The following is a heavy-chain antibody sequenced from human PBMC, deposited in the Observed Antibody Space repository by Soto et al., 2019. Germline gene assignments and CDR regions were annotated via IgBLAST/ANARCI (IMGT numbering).Heavy chain of an antibody. CDR1: GGSINNHY. V-gene: IGHV4-59*11. Sequence: QVHLQESGPGLVKPSETLSLTCTVSGGSINNHYWSWIRQPPGKGLEWIGYIYYTGSTNYNPSLKSRVTMSVDTSKNQFSLNLTSLTAAETAIYYCARANWYSEYWGQGTLVTVSS. CDR2: IYYTGST. J-gene: IGHJ4*02. D-gene: IGHD7-27*01. CDR3: ARANWYSEY.